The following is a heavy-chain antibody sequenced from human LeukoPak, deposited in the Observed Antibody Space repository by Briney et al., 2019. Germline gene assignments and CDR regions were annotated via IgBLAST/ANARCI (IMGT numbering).Heavy chain of an antibody. D-gene: IGHD2-2*02. Sequence: KPSETLSLTCTVSGGSVSSSGDYWGWVRQPPGKGLEWIGSMFYRGNTYYNPSLKSRVTISVDTYQVSLKLTSVTAADTAVYYCARILRSQYHFDYWGQGALVTVSS. J-gene: IGHJ4*02. CDR3: ARILRSQYHFDY. CDR1: GGSVSSSGDY. V-gene: IGHV4-39*01. CDR2: MFYRGNT.